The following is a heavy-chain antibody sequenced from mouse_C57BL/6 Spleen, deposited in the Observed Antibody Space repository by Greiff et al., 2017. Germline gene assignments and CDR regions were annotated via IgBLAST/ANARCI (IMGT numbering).Heavy chain of an antibody. J-gene: IGHJ4*01. CDR3: ARRAYYYGSSYDYAMDY. CDR2: INPGSGGT. D-gene: IGHD1-1*01. Sequence: QVQLKESGAELVRPGTSVKVSCKASGYAFTNYLIEWVKQRPGQGLEWIGVINPGSGGTYYNEKFKGKATLTADKSSSTAYMQLSSRTSEDSAVYFCARRAYYYGSSYDYAMDYWGQGTSVTVSS. CDR1: GYAFTNYL. V-gene: IGHV1-54*01.